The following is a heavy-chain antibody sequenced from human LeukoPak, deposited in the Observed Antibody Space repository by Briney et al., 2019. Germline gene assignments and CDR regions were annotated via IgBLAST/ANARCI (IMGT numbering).Heavy chain of an antibody. CDR3: ASLLSTIAARHY. J-gene: IGHJ4*02. D-gene: IGHD6-6*01. CDR1: GGSISSSSYY. CDR2: IYYSGST. Sequence: SETLSLTCTVSGGSISSSSYYWGWIRQPPGKGLEWIGSIYYSGSTYYNPSLKSRVTISVDTSKNQFSLKLSSVTAADTAVYYCASLLSTIAARHYWGQGTLVTVSS. V-gene: IGHV4-39*01.